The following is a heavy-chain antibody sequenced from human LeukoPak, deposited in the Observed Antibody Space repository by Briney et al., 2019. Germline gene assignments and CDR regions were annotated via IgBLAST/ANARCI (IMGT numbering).Heavy chain of an antibody. V-gene: IGHV3-11*06. CDR3: ARDGYSGYDSAYFDY. Sequence: GGSLRLSCAASGFTFNDYYMSWIRQAPGKGLEWVSSISSSSSYIYYADSVKGRFTISRDNAKNSLYLQMNSLRAEDTAVYYCARDGYSGYDSAYFDYWGQGTLVTVSS. CDR1: GFTFNDYY. J-gene: IGHJ4*02. CDR2: ISSSSSYI. D-gene: IGHD5-12*01.